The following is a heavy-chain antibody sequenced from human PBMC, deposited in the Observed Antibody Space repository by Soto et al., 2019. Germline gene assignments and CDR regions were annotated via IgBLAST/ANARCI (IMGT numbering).Heavy chain of an antibody. D-gene: IGHD5-18*01. CDR2: IVVGSGNT. CDR3: AAAVQLWLGGRYYYYYGMDV. CDR1: GFTFTSSA. J-gene: IGHJ6*02. Sequence: GASVKVSCKASGFTFTSSAVQWVRQARGQRLEWIGWIVVGSGNTNYAQKFQERVTITRDMSTSTAYMELSSLRSEDTAVYYCAAAVQLWLGGRYYYYYGMDVWGQGTTVTVSS. V-gene: IGHV1-58*01.